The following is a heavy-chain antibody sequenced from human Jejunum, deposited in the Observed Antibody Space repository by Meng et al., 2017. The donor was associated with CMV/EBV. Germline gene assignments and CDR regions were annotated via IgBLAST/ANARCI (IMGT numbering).Heavy chain of an antibody. D-gene: IGHD1-1*01. Sequence: SECTFRRCWMPWVRKAPGKGLEWVVNIKPDGSEKSYVDSVKGRFTVSRDNARNSVYLQLNSLTVEDTGVYYCARIGYTSSSLDYWGRGTLVTVSS. CDR1: ECTFRRCW. CDR3: ARIGYTSSSLDY. V-gene: IGHV3-7*01. CDR2: IKPDGSEK. J-gene: IGHJ4*02.